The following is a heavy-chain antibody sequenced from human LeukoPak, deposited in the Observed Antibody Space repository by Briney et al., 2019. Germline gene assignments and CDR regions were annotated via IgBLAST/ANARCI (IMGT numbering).Heavy chain of an antibody. CDR1: GGSISRYY. J-gene: IGHJ4*02. D-gene: IGHD4-23*01. Sequence: SETLSLNCTVSGGSISRYYWRWLRQPPGKGLEWIGYIYSSGSTNYNTSHKRRVTISVDTSNNQFSLKLSSVTAADTAVYYCARGGGTDYWGQGTLVTVSS. V-gene: IGHV4-59*12. CDR3: ARGGGTDY. CDR2: IYSSGST.